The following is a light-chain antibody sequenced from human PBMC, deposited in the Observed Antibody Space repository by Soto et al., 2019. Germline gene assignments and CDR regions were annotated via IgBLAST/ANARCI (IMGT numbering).Light chain of an antibody. CDR1: QSVSSSY. J-gene: IGKJ4*01. CDR3: QHYDSSPLT. Sequence: EIVLTQSPGTLSLSPEERATLSCRASQSVSSSYLAWYQQKPGQAPRLLIYGASSRATGIPDRFSGSGSGTDFTLTISGLEPDDFAVYYCQHYDSSPLTFGGGTQVEFK. CDR2: GAS. V-gene: IGKV3-20*01.